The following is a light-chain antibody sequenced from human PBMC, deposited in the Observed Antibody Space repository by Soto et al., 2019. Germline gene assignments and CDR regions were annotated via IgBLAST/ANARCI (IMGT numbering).Light chain of an antibody. Sequence: DIPMTQSPSSLSASVGDRVTITCRASQSISNFLNWYNQKPGKAPKLLIYDASNLQSGVPSRFSGSGSGTDFTLTISSLQPEDFATYYCQQSYTTPITFGQGTRLDIK. V-gene: IGKV1-39*01. CDR2: DAS. CDR1: QSISNF. CDR3: QQSYTTPIT. J-gene: IGKJ5*01.